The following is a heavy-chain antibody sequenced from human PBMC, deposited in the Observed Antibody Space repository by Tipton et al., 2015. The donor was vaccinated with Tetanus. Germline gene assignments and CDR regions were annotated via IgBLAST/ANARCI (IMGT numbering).Heavy chain of an antibody. CDR2: IYSGGNT. J-gene: IGHJ6*02. Sequence: SLRLSCAASGFSARSKYMSWVRQAAGRGLEWVSVIYSGGNTHYVDSVKGRFTISRDNSKNMLYLQMNNLRVEDTAVYYCARYLTVSGVDYNYGMDVWGQGTTVTVSS. V-gene: IGHV3-53*01. D-gene: IGHD1-26*01. CDR1: GFSARSKY. CDR3: ARYLTVSGVDYNYGMDV.